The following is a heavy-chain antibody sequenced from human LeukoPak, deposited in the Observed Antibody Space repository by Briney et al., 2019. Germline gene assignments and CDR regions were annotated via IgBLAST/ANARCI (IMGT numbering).Heavy chain of an antibody. J-gene: IGHJ6*02. D-gene: IGHD3-9*01. CDR3: TRLDEGYYGMDV. Sequence: PSETLSLTCTVSGGSMRNYYWSWVRQPPGKGLEWIGYIYYSGTTNYNPSLKSRVTMSVDTSKNQFSLKLTSVTAADAALYYCTRLDEGYYGMDVWGQGTTVTVSS. CDR1: GGSMRNYY. CDR2: IYYSGTT. V-gene: IGHV4-59*12.